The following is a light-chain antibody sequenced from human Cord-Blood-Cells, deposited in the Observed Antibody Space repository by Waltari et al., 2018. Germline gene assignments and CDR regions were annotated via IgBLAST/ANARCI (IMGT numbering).Light chain of an antibody. Sequence: QSALTPPASVSGSPGQSITISCTRTSSDVGGFNYFPWYQQHPGKAPKLMIYDVSNRPSGVSNRFSGSKSGNTASLTISGLQAEDEADYYCSSYTSSSTYVFGTGTKVTVL. CDR3: SSYTSSSTYV. CDR2: DVS. CDR1: SSDVGGFNY. J-gene: IGLJ1*01. V-gene: IGLV2-14*01.